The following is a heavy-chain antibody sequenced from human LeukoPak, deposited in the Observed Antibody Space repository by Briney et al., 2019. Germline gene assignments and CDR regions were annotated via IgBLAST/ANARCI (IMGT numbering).Heavy chain of an antibody. CDR1: GDSISNYY. J-gene: IGHJ4*02. CDR2: NYYSGST. CDR3: ARQRWFDY. V-gene: IGHV4-59*08. Sequence: PSETLSLTCTVSGDSISNYYWNWIRQPPGKGLEWIGYNYYSGSTNYNPSLKSRVTISVDTSKNQFSLKLSSVTAADTAVYYCARQRWFDYWGQGTLVTVSS. D-gene: IGHD4-23*01.